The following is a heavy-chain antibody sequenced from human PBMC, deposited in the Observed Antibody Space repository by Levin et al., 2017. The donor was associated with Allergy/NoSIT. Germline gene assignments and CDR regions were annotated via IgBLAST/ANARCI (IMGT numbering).Heavy chain of an antibody. V-gene: IGHV3-48*02. CDR3: ARDISGWFSGPHFDY. CDR2: ISYSSGTI. CDR1: GFSFERYS. Sequence: GESLKISCAASGFSFERYSMDWVRQAPGKALEWVSYISYSSGTIHYADSVKGRFTISRDNANSSLFLQMNRLRDEDTAIYYCARDISGWFSGPHFDYWGQGSPVTVSS. D-gene: IGHD6-19*01. J-gene: IGHJ4*02.